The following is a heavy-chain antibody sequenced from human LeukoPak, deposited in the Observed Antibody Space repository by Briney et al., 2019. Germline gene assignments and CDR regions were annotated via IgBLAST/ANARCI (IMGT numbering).Heavy chain of an antibody. CDR3: ARVSRTSSSSASWGYYFDY. V-gene: IGHV4-4*07. Sequence: PSETLSLTCTVSGGSISSYYWSWIRQPARKGLEWIGRIYTSGSTNYNPSLKSRVTMSVDTSKNQFSLKLSSVTAADTAVYYCARVSRTSSSSASWGYYFDYWGQGTLVTVSS. D-gene: IGHD6-13*01. CDR2: IYTSGST. CDR1: GGSISSYY. J-gene: IGHJ4*02.